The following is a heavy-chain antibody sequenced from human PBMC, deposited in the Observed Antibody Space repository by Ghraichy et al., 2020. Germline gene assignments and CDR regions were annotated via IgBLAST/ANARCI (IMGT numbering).Heavy chain of an antibody. J-gene: IGHJ4*02. CDR1: GFTFSSYE. Sequence: GGSLRLSCVASGFTFSSYEMNWVRQAPGKGLECVSYISFSGDVIYYTDSVKGRFTISRDNAKNSLYLQMNSLRAEDTALYYCARDGEYSSSSGPPADLDYWGQGTLVTGSS. CDR3: ARDGEYSSSSGPPADLDY. CDR2: ISFSGDVI. V-gene: IGHV3-48*03. D-gene: IGHD6-6*01.